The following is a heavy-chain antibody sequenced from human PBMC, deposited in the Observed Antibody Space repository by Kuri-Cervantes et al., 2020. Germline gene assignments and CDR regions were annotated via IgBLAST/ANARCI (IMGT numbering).Heavy chain of an antibody. J-gene: IGHJ4*02. Sequence: SVKVSCKASGGTFSSYAISWVRQAPGQGLEWMGGIIPIFGTANYAQKFQGRVTMTTDTSTSTAYMELRSLRSDDTAGYYCARDRIFGVVITDYWGQGILVTVSS. CDR3: ARDRIFGVVITDY. V-gene: IGHV1-69*05. D-gene: IGHD3-3*01. CDR1: GGTFSSYA. CDR2: IIPIFGTA.